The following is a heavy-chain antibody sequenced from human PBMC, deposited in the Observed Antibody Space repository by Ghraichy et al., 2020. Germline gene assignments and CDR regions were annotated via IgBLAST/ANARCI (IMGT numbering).Heavy chain of an antibody. CDR3: ARDSSGWSYYYYMDV. D-gene: IGHD6-19*01. CDR2: INAGNGNT. Sequence: ASVKVSCKASGYTFTSYAMHWVRQAPGQRLEWMGWINAGNGNTKYSQKFQGRVTITRDTSASTAYMELSSLRSEDTAVYYCARDSSGWSYYYYMDVWGKGTTVTVSS. V-gene: IGHV1-3*01. J-gene: IGHJ6*03. CDR1: GYTFTSYA.